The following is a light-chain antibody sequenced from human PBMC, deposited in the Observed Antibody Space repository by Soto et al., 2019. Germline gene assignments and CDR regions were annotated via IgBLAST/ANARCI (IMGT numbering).Light chain of an antibody. V-gene: IGLV2-14*02. J-gene: IGLJ1*01. Sequence: QSALTQPASVSGSPGQSITISCTGSNSDIGNYNIVSWYQQHPDKAPQLIIYEVTKRPSGVSNRFSGSKSGNTASLTISGLQAEDEGDYHCCSYTSSNTFYVFGTGTKVTVL. CDR1: NSDIGNYNI. CDR3: CSYTSSNTFYV. CDR2: EVT.